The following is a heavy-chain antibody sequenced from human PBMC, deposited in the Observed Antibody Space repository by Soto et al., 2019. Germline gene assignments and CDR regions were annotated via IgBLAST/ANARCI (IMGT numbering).Heavy chain of an antibody. CDR1: GFTFDDYA. Sequence: PGGSLRLSCAASGFTFDDYAMHWVRQAPGKGLEWVSGISWNSGSIGYADSVKGRFTISRDNAKNSLYLQMNSLRAEDTALYYCAKDMGVEAYCGGDCYRRPRYYYGMDVWGQGTKVTVSS. CDR3: AKDMGVEAYCGGDCYRRPRYYYGMDV. CDR2: ISWNSGSI. J-gene: IGHJ6*02. V-gene: IGHV3-9*01. D-gene: IGHD2-21*02.